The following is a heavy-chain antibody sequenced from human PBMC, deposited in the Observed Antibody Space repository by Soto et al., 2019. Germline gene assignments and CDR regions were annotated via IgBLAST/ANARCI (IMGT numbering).Heavy chain of an antibody. D-gene: IGHD5-12*01. V-gene: IGHV5-51*01. Sequence: LKISCKTSGYNFAVYWIGWVRQMPGKGLEWLGIIFPGDSDTKYSPSFQGQVIISADKSIRTAYLQWSSLRASDTAIYYCARQSGMDVWGQGTTVTVSS. CDR2: IFPGDSDT. J-gene: IGHJ6*02. CDR1: GYNFAVYW. CDR3: ARQSGMDV.